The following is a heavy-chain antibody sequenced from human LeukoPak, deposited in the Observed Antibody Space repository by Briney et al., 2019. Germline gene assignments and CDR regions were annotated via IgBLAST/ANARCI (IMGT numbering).Heavy chain of an antibody. V-gene: IGHV4-34*01. CDR1: GGSFSGYY. D-gene: IGHD3-22*01. Sequence: SETLSLTCAVYGGSFSGYYWSWIRQPPGKGLEWIGEINHSGSTNYNPSLKSRVTISVDTSKNQFPLKLSSVTAADTAVYYCALDYYDSSGYNDYWGQGTLVTVSS. CDR3: ALDYYDSSGYNDY. CDR2: INHSGST. J-gene: IGHJ4*02.